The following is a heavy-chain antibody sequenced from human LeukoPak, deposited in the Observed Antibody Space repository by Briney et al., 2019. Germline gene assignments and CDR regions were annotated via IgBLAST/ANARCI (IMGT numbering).Heavy chain of an antibody. CDR2: IDYSGTT. D-gene: IGHD3-10*01. V-gene: IGHV4-39*07. CDR1: GGSISSSNYY. J-gene: IGHJ4*02. CDR3: ARDGVRGVMVYFDY. Sequence: SETLSLTCTVSGGSISSSNYYWGWIRQPPGKGLEWIGGIDYSGTTYSNPSLKSRVSLSVDTSKNQFSLKLSSVTAADTAVYYCARDGVRGVMVYFDYWGQGTLVTVSS.